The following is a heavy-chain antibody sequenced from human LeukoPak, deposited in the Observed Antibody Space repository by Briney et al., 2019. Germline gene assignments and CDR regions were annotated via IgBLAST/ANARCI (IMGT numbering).Heavy chain of an antibody. V-gene: IGHV3-23*01. J-gene: IGHJ4*02. D-gene: IGHD3-9*01. CDR2: ISSTGDVT. Sequence: GASLRLSCSASGFTFSGYAMSWVRQAPGKGLEWVSTISSTGDVTYHADSVKGRFTISRDNSKNTLYLQMTTLRVDDTAIYYCATDYTTGYFPYWGQGTLVTVPS. CDR1: GFTFSGYA. CDR3: ATDYTTGYFPY.